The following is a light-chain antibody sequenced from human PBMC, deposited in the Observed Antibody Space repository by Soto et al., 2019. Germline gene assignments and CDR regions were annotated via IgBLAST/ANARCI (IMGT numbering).Light chain of an antibody. CDR3: QQYGSSPPYS. Sequence: EIVLTQSPGTLSLSPGERATLSCRASQSVNSNFLAGYQQKPGQAPRLLIYGASSRATGIPDRFSGSGSGTDFTLTISRLEPEDVAVYYCQQYGSSPPYSFGQGTKLETK. CDR2: GAS. V-gene: IGKV3-20*01. CDR1: QSVNSNF. J-gene: IGKJ2*03.